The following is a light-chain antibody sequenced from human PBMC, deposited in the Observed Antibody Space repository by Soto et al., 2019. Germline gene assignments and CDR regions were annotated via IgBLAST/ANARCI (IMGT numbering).Light chain of an antibody. CDR3: SSYTSTNTQL. J-gene: IGLJ2*01. CDR1: SSDVGGYNF. V-gene: IGLV2-14*03. Sequence: QSALTQPASVSGSPGQSITISCTGTSSDVGGYNFVSWYQQHPGKAPKLMIYDVSNRSSGVSNRFSGSKSGNTASLTISGLQAEDEAHYYCSSYTSTNTQLFGGGTKLTVL. CDR2: DVS.